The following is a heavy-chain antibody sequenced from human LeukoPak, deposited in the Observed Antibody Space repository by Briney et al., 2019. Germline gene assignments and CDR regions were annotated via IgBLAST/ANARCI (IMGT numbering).Heavy chain of an antibody. CDR2: IIPIFGTA. V-gene: IGHV1-69*01. CDR3: ARDRVGATTALDY. J-gene: IGHJ4*02. D-gene: IGHD1-26*01. CDR1: GGTFSSYA. Sequence: SVKVSCKASGGTFSSYAISWVRQAPGQGLEWMGGIIPIFGTANYTQKFQGRVTITADESTSTAYMELSSLRSEDTAVYYCARDRVGATTALDYWGQGTVVTVSS.